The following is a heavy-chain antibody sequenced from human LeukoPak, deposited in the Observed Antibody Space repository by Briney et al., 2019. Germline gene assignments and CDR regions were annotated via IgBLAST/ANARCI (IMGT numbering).Heavy chain of an antibody. J-gene: IGHJ4*02. CDR2: IYYSGST. Sequence: SETLSLTCAVYGGSFSGYYWSWIRQPPGKELEWIGSIYYSGSTYYNPSLKSRVTISVDTSKNQFSLKLSSVTAADTAVYYCAREVVVTARLYYFDYWGQGTLVTVSS. CDR1: GGSFSGYY. V-gene: IGHV4-34*01. CDR3: AREVVVTARLYYFDY. D-gene: IGHD2-21*02.